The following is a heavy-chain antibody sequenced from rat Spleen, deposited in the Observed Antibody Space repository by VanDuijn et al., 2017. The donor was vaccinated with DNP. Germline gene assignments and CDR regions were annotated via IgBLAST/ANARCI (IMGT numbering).Heavy chain of an antibody. CDR1: GFNFNDYW. CDR3: TRGPNYGGYSDFFDY. V-gene: IGHV4-2*01. J-gene: IGHJ2*01. Sequence: EVQVLESGGGLVQPGGSLKLSCAASGFNFNDYWMGWVRQAPGKGLEWIGDINKDSSTINYTPSLKDKFTVSRDNAQNTLYLQMSRLGSEDTAIYYCTRGPNYGGYSDFFDYWGQGVMVTVSS. CDR2: INKDSSTI. D-gene: IGHD1-11*01.